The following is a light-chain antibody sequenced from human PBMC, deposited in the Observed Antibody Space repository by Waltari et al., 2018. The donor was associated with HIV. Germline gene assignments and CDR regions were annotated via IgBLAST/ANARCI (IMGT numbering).Light chain of an antibody. V-gene: IGLV8-61*01. CDR3: VLYMGSGIWV. CDR2: DPN. J-gene: IGLJ3*02. Sequence: QTVVTQEPSFSVSPGGTVTLTCGFSSGSVSTSYYRIWYQQTPGRAPRTLIYDPNTRASGAPDRFSGSILGNKAALTITGARADDECDYYCVLYMGSGIWVFGGGTKLTVL. CDR1: SGSVSTSYY.